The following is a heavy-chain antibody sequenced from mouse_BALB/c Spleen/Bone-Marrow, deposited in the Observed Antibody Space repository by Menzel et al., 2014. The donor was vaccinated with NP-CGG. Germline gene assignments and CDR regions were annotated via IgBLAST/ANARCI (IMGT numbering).Heavy chain of an antibody. CDR2: INPTYDST. CDR1: GYTFTDYN. CDR3: ARSRYFDV. V-gene: IGHV1-18*01. Sequence: VQLQQPGAELVKPGASVKISCKASGYTFTDYNMDWVKQSHGKSLEWIGDINPTYDSTSYNQKFKGKATLTVDKSSXTTYMELRSLTSEDTAVYYCARSRYFDVWGAGTTVTVSS. J-gene: IGHJ1*01.